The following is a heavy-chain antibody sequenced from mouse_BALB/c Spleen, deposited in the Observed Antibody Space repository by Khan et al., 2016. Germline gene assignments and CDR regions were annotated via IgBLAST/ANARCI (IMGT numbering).Heavy chain of an antibody. Sequence: EVQLLETGGDLVQPGGSRGLSCEGSGFTFSGFWMSWVRQTPGKTLEWIGDINSDGSAINYAPSIKDRFTIFRDNDKSTLYLQMSNVRSEDTATYFCMRYGSYWYIDVWGAGTTVTVSS. CDR1: GFTFSGFW. CDR2: INSDGSAI. CDR3: MRYGSYWYIDV. V-gene: IGHV11-2*02. J-gene: IGHJ1*01. D-gene: IGHD1-1*02.